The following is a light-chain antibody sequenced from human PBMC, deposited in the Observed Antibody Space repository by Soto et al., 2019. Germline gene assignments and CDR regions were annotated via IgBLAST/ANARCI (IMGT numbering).Light chain of an antibody. J-gene: IGLJ1*01. Sequence: ALTQPPSASGSPGQSVTISCTGTSSDVGAYNYVSWYQQHPGKAPKVMIYEVSKRPSGVPDRFSGSKSGNTASLTVSGLQAEDEAEYYCSSYAGTNRVFGTGTKVTVL. CDR3: SSYAGTNRV. CDR2: EVS. V-gene: IGLV2-8*01. CDR1: SSDVGAYNY.